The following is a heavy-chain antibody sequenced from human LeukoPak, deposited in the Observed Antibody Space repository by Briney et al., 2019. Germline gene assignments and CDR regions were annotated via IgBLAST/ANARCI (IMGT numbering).Heavy chain of an antibody. CDR3: ASGSPADFWSGHSYFDY. J-gene: IGHJ4*02. CDR1: GGSFSGYY. CDR2: IYYSGST. D-gene: IGHD3-3*01. V-gene: IGHV4-59*01. Sequence: SETLSLTCAVYGGSFSGYYWSWIRQPPGKGLEWIGYIYYSGSTNYNPSLKSRVTISVDTFKNQFSLKLSSVTAADTAVYYCASGSPADFWSGHSYFDYWGQGTLVTVSS.